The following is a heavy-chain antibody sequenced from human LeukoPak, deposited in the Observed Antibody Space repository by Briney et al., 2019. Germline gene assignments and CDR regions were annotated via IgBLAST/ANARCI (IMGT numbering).Heavy chain of an antibody. CDR1: DGSISNSNW. D-gene: IGHD5-12*01. Sequence: SETLSLTCAVSDGSISNSNWWSWVRQPPGKGLEWIGEIYHSGRTNYNPSLKSRVTISVDTSKNQFSLKLSSVTAADTAVYYCARFSGYDFTLPTYYFDYWGQGTLVTVSS. J-gene: IGHJ4*02. CDR3: ARFSGYDFTLPTYYFDY. V-gene: IGHV4-4*02. CDR2: IYHSGRT.